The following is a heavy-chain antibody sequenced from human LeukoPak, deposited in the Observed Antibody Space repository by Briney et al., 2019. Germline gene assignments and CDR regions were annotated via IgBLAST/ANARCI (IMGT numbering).Heavy chain of an antibody. Sequence: ASVKVSCKASGYTFTSYYMHWVRQAPGQGLEWMGRINPSGGSTSYAQNFQGRVTMTRGTATNTVYLELSSLRSEDMAVYYCARDGAPGLLDYWGQGTLVTVSS. J-gene: IGHJ4*02. D-gene: IGHD7-27*01. V-gene: IGHV1-46*01. CDR1: GYTFTSYY. CDR3: ARDGAPGLLDY. CDR2: INPSGGST.